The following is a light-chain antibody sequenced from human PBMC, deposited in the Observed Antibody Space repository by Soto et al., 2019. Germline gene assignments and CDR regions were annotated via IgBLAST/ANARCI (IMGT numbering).Light chain of an antibody. Sequence: QSVLTQPPSASGTPGQRVTLSCSGSSSNVGITYVYWYQQLPGRAPKLLIYTNTQRPSGVPDRFSGSKSGTSASLAISGLRSGDEADYYCAAWDDSLSAYVFGTGTKLTVL. CDR3: AAWDDSLSAYV. CDR1: SSNVGITY. V-gene: IGLV1-47*01. J-gene: IGLJ1*01. CDR2: TNT.